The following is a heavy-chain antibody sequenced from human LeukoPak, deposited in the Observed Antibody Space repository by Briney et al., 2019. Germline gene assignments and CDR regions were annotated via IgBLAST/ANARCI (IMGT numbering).Heavy chain of an antibody. CDR1: GFTFSDYI. Sequence: GGSLRLSCAASGFTFSDYIMDWVRQAPGKGLEWVSYISSSSNYIYYADSVKGRLTISRDNAKNSLYLQMNSLRAEDTAVYYCARECMDTTMVDAFDIWGQGTMVTVSS. D-gene: IGHD5-18*01. CDR2: ISSSSNYI. CDR3: ARECMDTTMVDAFDI. V-gene: IGHV3-21*01. J-gene: IGHJ3*02.